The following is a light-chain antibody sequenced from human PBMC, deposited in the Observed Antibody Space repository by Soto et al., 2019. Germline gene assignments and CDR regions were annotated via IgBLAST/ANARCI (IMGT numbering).Light chain of an antibody. CDR2: AAS. CDR1: QGISNY. CDR3: QKYYSAPPT. Sequence: DIQMTQSPSSLSASVGDRVTITCRASQGISNYLAWYQQKPGKVPKLLIYAASTLQSGVPSRFSGSGSGTDFALTISSLQPEDVANYYCQKYYSAPPTCGQGTKLEIK. V-gene: IGKV1-27*01. J-gene: IGKJ2*01.